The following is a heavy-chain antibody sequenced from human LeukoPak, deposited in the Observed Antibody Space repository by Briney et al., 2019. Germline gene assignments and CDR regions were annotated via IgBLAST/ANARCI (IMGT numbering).Heavy chain of an antibody. D-gene: IGHD2/OR15-2a*01. CDR3: QGNIPAFDI. CDR2: IYYSGST. V-gene: IGHV4-39*01. J-gene: IGHJ3*02. CDR1: GGSISSSSYY. Sequence: SETLSLTCTVSGGSISSSSYYWGWIRQPPGKGLEWFGSIYYSGSTYYNPPLKSRVTISVDTSKNQFSLKLSSVTAADTAVYYCQGNIPAFDIWGQGTMVTVSS.